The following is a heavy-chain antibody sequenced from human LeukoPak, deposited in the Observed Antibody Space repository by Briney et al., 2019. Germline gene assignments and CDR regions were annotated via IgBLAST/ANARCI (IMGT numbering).Heavy chain of an antibody. CDR1: GFTFSNAW. V-gene: IGHV3-15*01. J-gene: IGHJ4*02. CDR3: TTDPEY. CDR2: IKSKTDGATT. Sequence: GGSLRLSCAASGFTFSNAWMSWVRQAPGKGLEWVGRIKSKTDGATTDYAAPVKGRFTISRDDSKNTLYLQMNSLKTEDTAVYYCTTDPEYWGQGTLVTVSS.